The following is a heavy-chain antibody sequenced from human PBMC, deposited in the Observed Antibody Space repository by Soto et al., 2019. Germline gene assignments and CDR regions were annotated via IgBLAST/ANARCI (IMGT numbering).Heavy chain of an antibody. V-gene: IGHV4-30-4*01. CDR3: AGSRDSGYYYVSQLGYYGMDV. CDR1: GGSIISGDYY. Sequence: PSETLSLTCTVSGGSIISGDYYLSCIRQPPWKGLELIGYIYYSGSTYYNPSLKSRVTISVDTSKNQFSLKLSSVTAADTAVYYCAGSRDSGYYYVSQLGYYGMDVWGQGTTVTVSS. J-gene: IGHJ6*02. CDR2: IYYSGST. D-gene: IGHD3-22*01.